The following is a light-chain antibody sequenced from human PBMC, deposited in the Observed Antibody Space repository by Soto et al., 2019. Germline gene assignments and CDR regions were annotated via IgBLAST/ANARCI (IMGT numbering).Light chain of an antibody. CDR1: QGISTY. CDR3: QTIDSSSCT. J-gene: IGKJ1*01. Sequence: QHTQSPPSLSASVGERVTITCRASQGISTYLNRYLHKEGKAPNILIYHESSLQSGDPSRFSGSGSVIDFTLTISRLQPEKVAIYSCQTIDSSSCTFAQGT. CDR2: HES. V-gene: IGKV1-39*01.